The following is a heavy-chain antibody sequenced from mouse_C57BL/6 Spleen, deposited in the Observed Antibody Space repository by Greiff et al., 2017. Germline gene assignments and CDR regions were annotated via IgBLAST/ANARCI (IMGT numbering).Heavy chain of an antibody. V-gene: IGHV1-82*01. CDR2: IYPGDGDT. Sequence: QVQLQQSGPELVKPGASVKISCKASGYAFSSSWMNWVKQRPGKGLEWIGRIYPGDGDTNYNGKFKGKATLTADKSSSTAYMQLSSLTSEDSAVYFCARKGEDYGSWYCDVWGTGTTVTVSS. CDR1: GYAFSSSW. CDR3: ARKGEDYGSWYCDV. D-gene: IGHD1-1*01. J-gene: IGHJ1*03.